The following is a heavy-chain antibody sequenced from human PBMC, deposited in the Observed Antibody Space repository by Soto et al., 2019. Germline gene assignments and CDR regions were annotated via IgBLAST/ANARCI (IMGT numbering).Heavy chain of an antibody. CDR1: GGSISSGGYY. V-gene: IGHV4-31*03. CDR3: ARDGGRWSSDY. D-gene: IGHD2-8*01. J-gene: IGHJ4*02. Sequence: SETLSLTCTVSGGSISSGGYYWSWIRQHPGKGLEWIGYIYYDGSTYYNPSLKSRVTISLDTSKNQFSLKLSSVTAADTAVYFRARDGGRWSSDYWGQGTLVTVSS. CDR2: IYYDGST.